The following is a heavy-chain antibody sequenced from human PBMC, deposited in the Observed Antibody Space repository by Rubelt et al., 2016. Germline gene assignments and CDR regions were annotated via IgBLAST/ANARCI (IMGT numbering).Heavy chain of an antibody. CDR1: GYTFTSYD. CDR3: AGRMTIFGVVMKNGRDG. J-gene: IGHJ6*04. Sequence: QVQLVQSGAEVKKPGASVKVSCKASGYTFTSYDINWVRQATGQGLEWMGWINPNSGNTGYAQKFQGRVTMTRNTSISTAYMELSSLRSEDTAVYYCAGRMTIFGVVMKNGRDGWGKGTTGTVSS. V-gene: IGHV1-8*01. CDR2: INPNSGNT. D-gene: IGHD3-3*01.